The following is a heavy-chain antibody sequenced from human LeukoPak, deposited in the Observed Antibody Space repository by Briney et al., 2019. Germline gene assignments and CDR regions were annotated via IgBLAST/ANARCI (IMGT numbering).Heavy chain of an antibody. Sequence: SETLSLTCDVSSGSISGYYWTWIRQPAGKGLEWIGRISATGITYYNPSLESRVTISLDTSNNQFSLKVTSVTAADTAVYYRARGKEMTRISGYYSFDYWGQGTLLSVSS. D-gene: IGHD5-24*01. CDR1: SGSISGYY. CDR2: ISATGIT. CDR3: ARGKEMTRISGYYSFDY. V-gene: IGHV4-4*07. J-gene: IGHJ4*02.